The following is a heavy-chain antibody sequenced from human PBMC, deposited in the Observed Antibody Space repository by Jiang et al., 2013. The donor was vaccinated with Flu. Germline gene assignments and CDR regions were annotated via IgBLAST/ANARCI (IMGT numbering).Heavy chain of an antibody. J-gene: IGHJ5*02. CDR3: ARDPVVRGVIITFPSNWFDP. D-gene: IGHD3-10*01. Sequence: ISSSSSYIYYADSVKGRFTISRDNAKNSLYLQMNSLRAEDTAVYYCARDPVVRGVIITFPSNWFDPWGQGTLVTVSS. CDR2: ISSSSSYI. V-gene: IGHV3-21*01.